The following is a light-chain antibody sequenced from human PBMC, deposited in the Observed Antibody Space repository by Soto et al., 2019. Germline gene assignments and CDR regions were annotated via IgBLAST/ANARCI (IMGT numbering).Light chain of an antibody. Sequence: DIQMTQSPSTLSASVGYTVTITCRASQSISSWLAWYQQKPGKAPKLLIYKASSLESGVPSRFSGSGSGTEFTLTISSLQPDDFATYYCQQYNSYASFGQGTKVDIK. V-gene: IGKV1-5*03. CDR1: QSISSW. CDR3: QQYNSYAS. CDR2: KAS. J-gene: IGKJ1*01.